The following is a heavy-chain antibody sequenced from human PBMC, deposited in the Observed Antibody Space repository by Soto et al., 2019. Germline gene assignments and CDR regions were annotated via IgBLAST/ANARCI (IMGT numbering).Heavy chain of an antibody. CDR2: INPNNGNT. Sequence: QVQLVQSGAEVKKPGASVKVSCKASGYTFTSYDINWVRQATGQGLEWMGWINPNNGNTGYAQNFQGRVTMTRDTSISTAYMELSSLSSEDTAVYFCARTSCGTREGFDPWGQGTLVTVSS. J-gene: IGHJ5*02. CDR1: GYTFTSYD. CDR3: ARTSCGTREGFDP. V-gene: IGHV1-8*01. D-gene: IGHD1-7*01.